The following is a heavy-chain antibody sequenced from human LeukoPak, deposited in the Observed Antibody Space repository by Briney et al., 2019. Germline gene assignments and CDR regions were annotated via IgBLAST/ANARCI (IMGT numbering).Heavy chain of an antibody. D-gene: IGHD3-10*01. Sequence: PGVSPRLSCAASGFIFSRYGMIWVRHAPGKGLEWVSAISGSGGTTYYADTVKGRFTIPRDNSKNTLYLQMNSLRAEDTAVYYCANVYGSGSYWGQGTLVTVSS. CDR1: GFIFSRYG. CDR3: ANVYGSGSY. J-gene: IGHJ4*02. CDR2: ISGSGGTT. V-gene: IGHV3-23*01.